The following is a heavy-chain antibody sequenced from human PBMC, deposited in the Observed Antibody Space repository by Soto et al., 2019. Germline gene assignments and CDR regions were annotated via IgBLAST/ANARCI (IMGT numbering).Heavy chain of an antibody. J-gene: IGHJ4*02. Sequence: PGGSLRLSCAASGFTFSSYAMHWVRQAPGKGLGWVSDITNNGSNKYYADSVKGRFTISRDNAKNSLYLQMNSLRAEDTAVYYCARTQYYDYIWGSYRYFDYWGQGTLVTVSS. V-gene: IGHV3-30*04. CDR2: ITNNGSNK. D-gene: IGHD3-16*02. CDR1: GFTFSSYA. CDR3: ARTQYYDYIWGSYRYFDY.